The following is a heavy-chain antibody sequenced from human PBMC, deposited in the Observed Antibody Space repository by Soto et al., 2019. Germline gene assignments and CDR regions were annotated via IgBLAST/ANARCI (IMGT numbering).Heavy chain of an antibody. V-gene: IGHV3-21*01. CDR1: GFTFSSYS. CDR2: ISSSSSYI. CDR3: ARNRAYYDFWSGYYWRTVPYYYGMDV. J-gene: IGHJ6*02. Sequence: PGGSLRLSCAACGFTFSSYSMNWVRQDPGKGLEWVSSISSSSSYIYYADSVKGRFTISRDNAKNSLYLQMNSLRAEDTAVYYCARNRAYYDFWSGYYWRTVPYYYGMDVWGQGTTVTVSS. D-gene: IGHD3-3*01.